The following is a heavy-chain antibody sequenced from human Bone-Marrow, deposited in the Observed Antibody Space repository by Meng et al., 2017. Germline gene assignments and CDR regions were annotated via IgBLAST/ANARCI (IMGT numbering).Heavy chain of an antibody. J-gene: IGHJ6*02. CDR1: GYTFTSYY. V-gene: IGHV1-46*01. D-gene: IGHD6-13*01. CDR3: ASDRRIAAAGKNYYYDNDV. CDR2: INPSGGST. Sequence: ASVKVSCKASGYTFTSYYMHWVRQAPGQGLEWMGIINPSGGSTSYAQKFQGRVTMTRDTSTSTVYMELSSLRSEDTAVYYCASDRRIAAAGKNYYYDNDVWGQGTTVTVSS.